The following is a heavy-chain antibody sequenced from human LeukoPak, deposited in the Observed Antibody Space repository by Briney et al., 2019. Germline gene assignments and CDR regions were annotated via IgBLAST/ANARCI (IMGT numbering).Heavy chain of an antibody. Sequence: PGGSLRLSCAASGFTFSSYGMHWVRQAPGKGLEWVAVIWYDGSNKYYADSVKGRFTISRDNAKNSLYLQMNSLRAEDTAVYFCARDQLGALDYWGQGTLVTVSS. D-gene: IGHD1-26*01. CDR3: ARDQLGALDY. CDR2: IWYDGSNK. J-gene: IGHJ4*02. V-gene: IGHV3-33*01. CDR1: GFTFSSYG.